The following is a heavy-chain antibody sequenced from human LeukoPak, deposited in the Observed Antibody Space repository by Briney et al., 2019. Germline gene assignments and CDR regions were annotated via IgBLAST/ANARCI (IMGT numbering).Heavy chain of an antibody. D-gene: IGHD6-19*01. CDR2: ISGSGGST. Sequence: GGSLRLSCAASGFTFSSYAMSWVRQAPGKGLEWVSDISGSGGSTYYADSVKGRFTISRDNSKNTLYLQMNSLRAEDTAVYYCAKSGQWLVHHNFDYWGQGTLVTVSS. CDR1: GFTFSSYA. CDR3: AKSGQWLVHHNFDY. J-gene: IGHJ4*02. V-gene: IGHV3-23*01.